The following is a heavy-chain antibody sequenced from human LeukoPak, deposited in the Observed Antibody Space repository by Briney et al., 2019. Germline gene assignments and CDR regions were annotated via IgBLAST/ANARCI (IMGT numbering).Heavy chain of an antibody. J-gene: IGHJ4*02. CDR3: ARYGCNCVGNYYFDY. Sequence: SQTLSLTCTVSGGSISSGGYYWSWLRQHPGKGLEWIGNIYYSGSTYYNPSLKSRATISVDTSKNQFSLKLSSVTAADTAVYYWARYGCNCVGNYYFDYWGQGTLVTVSS. V-gene: IGHV4-31*03. CDR2: IYYSGST. CDR1: GGSISSGGYY. D-gene: IGHD4-23*01.